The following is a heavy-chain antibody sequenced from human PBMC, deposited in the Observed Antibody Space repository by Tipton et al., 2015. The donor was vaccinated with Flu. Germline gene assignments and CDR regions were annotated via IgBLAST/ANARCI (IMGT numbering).Heavy chain of an antibody. CDR1: GYTFTNYW. V-gene: IGHV5-51*01. Sequence: VQLVQSGAEVKKPGESLKISCKGSGYTFTNYWIGWVRQMPGKGLEWMGIIYPNGSDTRYSPSFQGQVTISADKSIRTAYLHWSSLKASDTAMYYCARRWGRDTQPIDLIDYWGQGTLVTVSS. CDR3: ARRWGRDTQPIDLIDY. D-gene: IGHD3-16*01. J-gene: IGHJ4*02. CDR2: IYPNGSDT.